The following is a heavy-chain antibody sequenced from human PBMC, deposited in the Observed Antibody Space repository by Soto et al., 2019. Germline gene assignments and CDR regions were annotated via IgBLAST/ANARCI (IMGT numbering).Heavy chain of an antibody. V-gene: IGHV4-31*03. CDR1: GGSISSSDYS. D-gene: IGHD2-15*01. J-gene: IGHJ4*01. CDR2: IYSSGNT. Sequence: QVHMQESGPGLVKPSQTLSLTCTVSGGSISSSDYSWRWIRQPPGQGVEWIGYIYSSGNTYHNPSLKSRLTLPVDTSKTQFPRKLNSVTAAHTTLYYCAIGLSAATVVTGYFEHSAHGTLVTVSS. CDR3: AIGLSAATVVTGYFEH.